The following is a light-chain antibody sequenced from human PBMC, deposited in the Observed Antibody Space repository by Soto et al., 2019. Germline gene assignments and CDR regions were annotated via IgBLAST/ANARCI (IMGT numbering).Light chain of an antibody. CDR3: FSYPSSSTYV. J-gene: IGLJ1*01. CDR1: ASDVGGYNY. Sequence: QSALTQPASVSGSPGQSITISCTGAASDVGGYNYVSWYQQHPGKVPKLMIYDVRTRPSGVSNRFSGAKSGNTASLTISVLQAEDEADYYCFSYPSSSTYVLGTGTKLTVL. CDR2: DVR. V-gene: IGLV2-14*01.